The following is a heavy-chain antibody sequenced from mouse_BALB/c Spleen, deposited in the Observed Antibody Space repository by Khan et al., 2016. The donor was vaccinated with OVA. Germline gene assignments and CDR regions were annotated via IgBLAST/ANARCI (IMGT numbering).Heavy chain of an antibody. CDR3: ARENYYGSSCYAMDY. CDR2: IAPGSGST. J-gene: IGHJ4*01. CDR1: GYTFTSYW. D-gene: IGHD1-1*01. V-gene: IGHV1S41*01. Sequence: DLVKPGASVKLSCKASGYTFTSYWINWIKQRPGQGLEGIGRIAPGSGSTDYNEMFKGKATLTVDTSSSTVYIQLSSLSSEDSAVYFCARENYYGSSCYAMDYWGQGTSVTVSS.